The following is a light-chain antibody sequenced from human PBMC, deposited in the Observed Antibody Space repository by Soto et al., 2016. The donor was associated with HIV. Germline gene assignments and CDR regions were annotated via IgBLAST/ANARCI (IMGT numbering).Light chain of an antibody. CDR3: QQYNSYSWT. V-gene: IGKV1-5*03. CDR2: AAS. Sequence: DIQMTQSPSTLSASVGDRVTITCRASQSINGWLAWYQQKPGIAPKLLIYAASALESGVPSRFSGSGSGTEFTLTISSLQPDDFATYYCQQYNSYSWTFGQGTKVEIK. CDR1: QSINGW. J-gene: IGKJ1*01.